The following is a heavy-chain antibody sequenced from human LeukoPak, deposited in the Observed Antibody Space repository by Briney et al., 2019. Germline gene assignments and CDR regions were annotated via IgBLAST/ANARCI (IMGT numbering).Heavy chain of an antibody. D-gene: IGHD1-26*01. Sequence: PGGSLRLSCAGSGFTFNHYALSWVRQAPGRGLEWVSAISGPGYSTHYAASVKGRFTISRDNPKSTVFLQMNSLRAEDTAMYYCAKINREGATTGSGGPGNFDYWGQGTLLTVSS. CDR1: GFTFNHYA. CDR2: ISGPGYST. CDR3: AKINREGATTGSGGPGNFDY. V-gene: IGHV3-23*01. J-gene: IGHJ4*02.